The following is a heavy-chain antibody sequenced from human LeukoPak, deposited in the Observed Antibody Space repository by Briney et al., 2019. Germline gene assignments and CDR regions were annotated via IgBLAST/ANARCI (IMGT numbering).Heavy chain of an antibody. CDR2: ITSGDTT. CDR1: GFTFSTYW. V-gene: IGHV3-53*01. Sequence: PGGSLRLSCAASGFTFSTYWMHWVRQAPGKGLEWVSGITSGDTTYYADSVKGGFTISRDNSKNMLYLQMNSLRAEDTAVYHCARAYGSSWYDYWGQGTLVTVSS. D-gene: IGHD6-13*01. CDR3: ARAYGSSWYDY. J-gene: IGHJ4*02.